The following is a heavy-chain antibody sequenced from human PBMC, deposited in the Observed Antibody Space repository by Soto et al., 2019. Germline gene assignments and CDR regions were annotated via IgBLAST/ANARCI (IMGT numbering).Heavy chain of an antibody. CDR3: ASGYSYGLGTNWFDP. D-gene: IGHD5-18*01. V-gene: IGHV4-38-2*01. J-gene: IGHJ5*02. CDR1: GYSISSGYY. Sequence: SETLSLTCAVSGYSISSGYYWGWLRQPPGKGLEWIGSIYHGGSTNYNPSLKSRVTISVDTSKNQFSLKLSSVTAADTAAYYCASGYSYGLGTNWFDPWGQGTLVTVSS. CDR2: IYHGGST.